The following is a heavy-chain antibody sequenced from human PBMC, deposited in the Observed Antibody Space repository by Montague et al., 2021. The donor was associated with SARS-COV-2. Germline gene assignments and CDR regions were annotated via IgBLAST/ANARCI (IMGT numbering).Heavy chain of an antibody. V-gene: IGHV4-34*01. CDR3: ARATLGITMIVVRMTAIDCCFDY. D-gene: IGHD3-22*01. CDR2: IHHSGST. Sequence: SETLSLTCAVYGGSFSGYHWSWIRQPPGKGLEWIGEIHHSGSTNYNPSLKSRVTISVDTSKNQFSLKLSSVTAADTAVYFCARATLGITMIVVRMTAIDCCFDYWGQGNLVTVSS. CDR1: GGSFSGYH. J-gene: IGHJ4*02.